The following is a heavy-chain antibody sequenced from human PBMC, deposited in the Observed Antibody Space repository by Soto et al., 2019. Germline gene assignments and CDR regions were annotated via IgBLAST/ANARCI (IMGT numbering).Heavy chain of an antibody. Sequence: QVQLVQSWAEVKKPGSSVKVSCKASGGTFSSYAISWVRQAPGQGLEWMGGIIPIFGTANYAQKFQGRVTITADESTSTAYMELSSLRSEDTAVYYCARDKMAAVRGPLYYYYGMDVWGQGTTVTVSS. CDR3: ARDKMAAVRGPLYYYYGMDV. D-gene: IGHD3-10*01. CDR1: GGTFSSYA. V-gene: IGHV1-69*01. J-gene: IGHJ6*02. CDR2: IIPIFGTA.